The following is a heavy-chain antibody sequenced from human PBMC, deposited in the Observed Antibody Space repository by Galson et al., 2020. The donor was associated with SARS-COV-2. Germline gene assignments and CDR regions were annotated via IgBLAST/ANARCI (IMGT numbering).Heavy chain of an antibody. CDR1: GFTFSSYA. J-gene: IGHJ4*02. CDR3: AREYGSGWVYFDY. CDR2: ISYDGTNK. D-gene: IGHD6-19*01. Sequence: GGSLRLSCAASGFTFSSYAMHWVRQAPGKGLEWVAVISYDGTNKYYADSVKGRFTISRDNSKNTLYLQVNSLRAEDTAVYYCAREYGSGWVYFDYWGQGTLVTVSS. V-gene: IGHV3-30*01.